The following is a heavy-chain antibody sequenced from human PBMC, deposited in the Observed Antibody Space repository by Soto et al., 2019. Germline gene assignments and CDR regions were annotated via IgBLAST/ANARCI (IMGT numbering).Heavy chain of an antibody. V-gene: IGHV3-30*18. D-gene: IGHD5-18*01. CDR3: AKDRSPRPVDTAMVTGYYGMDV. CDR2: ISYDGSNK. J-gene: IGHJ6*02. Sequence: GGSLRLSCAASGFTFSSYGMHWVRQAPGKGLEWVAVISYDGSNKYYADSVKGRFTISRDNSKNTLYLQMNSLRAEDTAVYYCAKDRSPRPVDTAMVTGYYGMDVWGQGTTVTVSS. CDR1: GFTFSSYG.